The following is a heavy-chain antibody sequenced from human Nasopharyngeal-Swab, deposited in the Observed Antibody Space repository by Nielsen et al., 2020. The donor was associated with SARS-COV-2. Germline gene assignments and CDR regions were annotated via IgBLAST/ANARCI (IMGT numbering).Heavy chain of an antibody. CDR2: IKQDGSEK. Sequence: GESLKISCAASGFTFSSYWMSWVRQAPGEGLEWVANIKQDGSEKYYVDSVKGRFTISRDNAKNSLYLQMNSLRAEDTAVYYCAARYSSSWWDAFDIWGQGTMVTVSS. V-gene: IGHV3-7*01. CDR1: GFTFSSYW. D-gene: IGHD6-13*01. J-gene: IGHJ3*02. CDR3: AARYSSSWWDAFDI.